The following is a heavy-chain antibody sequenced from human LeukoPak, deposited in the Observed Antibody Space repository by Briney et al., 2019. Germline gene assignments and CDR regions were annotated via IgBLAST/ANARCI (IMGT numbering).Heavy chain of an antibody. CDR2: INHSGST. CDR3: ARDLRSLEWLQHDGMDV. CDR1: GGSFSGYY. J-gene: IGHJ6*02. Sequence: PSETLSLTCAVYGGSFSGYYWSWIRQPPGKGLEWIGEINHSGSTNYNPSLKSRVTISVDTSKNQFSLKLSSVTAADTAVYYCARDLRSLEWLQHDGMDVWGQGTTVTVSS. D-gene: IGHD3-3*01. V-gene: IGHV4-34*01.